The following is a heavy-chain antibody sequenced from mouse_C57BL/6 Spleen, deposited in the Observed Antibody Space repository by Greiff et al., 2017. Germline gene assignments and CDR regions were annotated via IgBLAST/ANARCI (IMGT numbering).Heavy chain of an antibody. V-gene: IGHV1-55*01. J-gene: IGHJ2*01. CDR3: ARFSSYYSGSSFDY. Sequence: VQLQQPGAELVKPGASVKMSCKASGYTFTSYWITWVKQRPGQGLEWIGDIYPGSGSTNYNEKFKSKATLTVDTSSSTAYMQLSSLTSEDSAVYYCARFSSYYSGSSFDYWGQGTTLTVSS. D-gene: IGHD1-1*01. CDR2: IYPGSGST. CDR1: GYTFTSYW.